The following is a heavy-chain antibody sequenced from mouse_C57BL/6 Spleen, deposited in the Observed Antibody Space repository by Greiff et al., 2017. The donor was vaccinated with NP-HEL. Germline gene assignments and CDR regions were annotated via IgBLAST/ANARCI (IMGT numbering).Heavy chain of an antibody. Sequence: VQLKESVAELVRPGASVKLSCTASGFNIKNTYMHWVKQRPEQGLEWIGRIDPANGNTKYAPKFQGKATITADTSSNTAYLQLSSLTSEDTAIYYCAGAPITTVVATNAMDDWGQGTSVTVSS. CDR3: AGAPITTVVATNAMDD. J-gene: IGHJ4*01. V-gene: IGHV14-3*01. CDR1: GFNIKNTY. CDR2: IDPANGNT. D-gene: IGHD1-1*01.